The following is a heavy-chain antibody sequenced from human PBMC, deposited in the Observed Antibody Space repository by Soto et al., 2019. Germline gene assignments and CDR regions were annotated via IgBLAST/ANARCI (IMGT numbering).Heavy chain of an antibody. Sequence: SETLFLTCTVSGGSISSDYWSWIRQPPGKGLEWIGYIYYSGSTNYNPSLKSRVTISVDTSKNQFSLKLSSVTAADTAVYYCARAPTGTTFDYWGQGTLVTVSS. J-gene: IGHJ4*02. CDR1: GGSISSDY. V-gene: IGHV4-59*01. CDR3: ARAPTGTTFDY. D-gene: IGHD1-1*01. CDR2: IYYSGST.